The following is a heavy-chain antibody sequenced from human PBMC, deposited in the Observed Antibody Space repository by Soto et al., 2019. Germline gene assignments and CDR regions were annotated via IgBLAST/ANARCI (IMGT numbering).Heavy chain of an antibody. CDR1: GFTFSSYW. D-gene: IGHD4-17*01. V-gene: IGHV3-7*05. J-gene: IGHJ4*02. CDR3: TRGAPKVTCFDW. Sequence: GGSLRLSCAASGFTFSSYWMHWVRQAPGKGLEWVASIKPDGSEKYYVGSVEGRFTISRDNAKNSLFLQMNSLGADDTAVYFCTRGAPKVTCFDWWGQGTLVTVSS. CDR2: IKPDGSEK.